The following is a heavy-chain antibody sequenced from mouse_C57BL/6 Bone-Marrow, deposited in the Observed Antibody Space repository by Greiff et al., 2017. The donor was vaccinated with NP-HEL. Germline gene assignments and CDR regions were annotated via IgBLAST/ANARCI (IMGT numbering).Heavy chain of an antibody. J-gene: IGHJ3*01. CDR3: ARSLYYGSRTGFAY. CDR1: GYTFTSYW. CDR2: IYPGSGST. D-gene: IGHD1-1*01. V-gene: IGHV1-55*01. Sequence: VQLQQPGAELVKPGASVKMSCKASGYTFTSYWITWVKQRPGQGLEWIGDIYPGSGSTNYNEKFKSKATLTVDTSSSTAYMQLSSLTSEDSAVYYCARSLYYGSRTGFAYWGQGTLVTVSA.